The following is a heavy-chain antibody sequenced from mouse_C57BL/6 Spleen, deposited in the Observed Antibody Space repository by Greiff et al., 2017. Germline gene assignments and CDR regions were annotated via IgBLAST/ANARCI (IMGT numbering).Heavy chain of an antibody. D-gene: IGHD2-2*01. CDR2: ISSGGSYT. CDR3: ARDGYDLYYFDY. CDR1: GFTFSSYG. V-gene: IGHV5-6*01. J-gene: IGHJ2*01. Sequence: EVQGVESGGDLVKPGGSLKLSCAASGFTFSSYGMSWVRQTPDKRLEWVATISSGGSYTYYPDSVKGRFTISRDNAKNTLYLHMSSLKSEDTAMYYCARDGYDLYYFDYWGQGTTLTVSS.